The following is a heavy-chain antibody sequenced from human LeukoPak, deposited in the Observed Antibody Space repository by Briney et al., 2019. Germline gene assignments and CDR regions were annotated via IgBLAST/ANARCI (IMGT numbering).Heavy chain of an antibody. CDR3: TREPSNWGWFVSWYFDL. CDR1: GFTFSNAW. D-gene: IGHD7-27*01. J-gene: IGHJ2*01. CDR2: IKSKTDGGTT. V-gene: IGHV3-15*01. Sequence: GGSLRLSCAASGFTFSNAWMNWIRQAPGKGLEWVGRIKSKTDGGTTDYAAPVKGRFTISRDDSKNTLYLQMNSLKTEDTAVYYCTREPSNWGWFVSWYFDLWGRGTLVTVSS.